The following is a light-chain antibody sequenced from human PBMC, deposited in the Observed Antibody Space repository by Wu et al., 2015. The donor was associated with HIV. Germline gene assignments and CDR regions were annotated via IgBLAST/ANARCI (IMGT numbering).Light chain of an antibody. CDR2: DAS. CDR3: QQYYSSRPS. J-gene: IGKJ4*01. CDR1: QDISNS. Sequence: IQMTQSPSSLSASVGDRVNITCRASQDISNSLGWYQEKPGKVPKLLIYDASNLETGVPLRFSGSGSGTDYTLTINCLQPEDFATYYCQQYYSSRPSFGGGTKVEIK. V-gene: IGKV1-NL1*01.